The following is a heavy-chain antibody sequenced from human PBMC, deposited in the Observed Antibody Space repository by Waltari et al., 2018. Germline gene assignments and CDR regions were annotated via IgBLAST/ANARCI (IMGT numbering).Heavy chain of an antibody. D-gene: IGHD1-26*01. J-gene: IGHJ4*02. Sequence: EVQLVESGGNLVQPGGSMRLSCAGSGFHVSNFWITWVRQAPGKGLEWVANTKEDGNEIYYLDSVKGRFTISRDNAKNSLFLQMNSLRAEDTAIYYCARGWAHLDSWGQGTLVTVSS. CDR3: ARGWAHLDS. CDR2: TKEDGNEI. V-gene: IGHV3-7*01. CDR1: GFHVSNFW.